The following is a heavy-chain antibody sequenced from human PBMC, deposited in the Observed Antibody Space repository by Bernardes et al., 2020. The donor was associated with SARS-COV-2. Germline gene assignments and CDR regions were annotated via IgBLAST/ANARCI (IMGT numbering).Heavy chain of an antibody. J-gene: IGHJ4*02. D-gene: IGHD1-1*01. CDR3: ARDTNWSDFDY. CDR1: GYTFTSYG. V-gene: IGHV1-18*04. CDR2: ISGYNGNT. Sequence: ASVKVSCKASGYTFTSYGINWVRQAPGQGLEWMGWISGYNGNTNYAQKLQGRVSMTTDTSTSTAYMELRSLKSDDTAVYFCARDTNWSDFDYWGQGTLVTVSS.